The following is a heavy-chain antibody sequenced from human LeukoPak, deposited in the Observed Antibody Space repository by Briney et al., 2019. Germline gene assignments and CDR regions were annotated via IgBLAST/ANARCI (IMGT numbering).Heavy chain of an antibody. CDR2: ISNDGNNK. J-gene: IGHJ5*02. Sequence: GGSLRLSCAASGFTFSTYGMHWVRQAPGKGLEWVAVISNDGNNKLYTDSVKGRFTISRDNSKNTLYLQMNSLRAEDTAVYYCARSDVDMAAWGQGTLVTVSS. CDR3: ARSDVDMAA. V-gene: IGHV3-30*03. CDR1: GFTFSTYG. D-gene: IGHD5-12*01.